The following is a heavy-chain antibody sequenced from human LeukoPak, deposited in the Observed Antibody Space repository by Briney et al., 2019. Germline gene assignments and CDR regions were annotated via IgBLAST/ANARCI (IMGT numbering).Heavy chain of an antibody. Sequence: SETLSLTCTVSGGSISSYYWHWIRQSPGKGLEWIGYIDYGGNINYNLSLQSRVTIAVDTSKNQFSLQLSSVTAADTAMYYCAKTHSHFPPYFDYWGQGTLVIVSS. D-gene: IGHD4-11*01. CDR1: GGSISSYY. V-gene: IGHV4-59*12. CDR3: AKTHSHFPPYFDY. CDR2: IDYGGNI. J-gene: IGHJ4*02.